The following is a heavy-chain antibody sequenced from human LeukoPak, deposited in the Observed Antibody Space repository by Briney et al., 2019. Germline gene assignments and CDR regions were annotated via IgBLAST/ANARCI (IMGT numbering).Heavy chain of an antibody. D-gene: IGHD2-2*01. CDR3: ARDWDCSSSSCSIGY. CDR2: IPYDGSNK. Sequence: GGSLRLSCAASGFSFSNYALHWVRQAPGKGLEWVAFIPYDGSNKYYADSVKGRFTISRDNSKNTLYLQMNSLRPEDTAVYYCARDWDCSSSSCSIGYWGQGTLVTVPS. V-gene: IGHV3-30-3*01. J-gene: IGHJ4*02. CDR1: GFSFSNYA.